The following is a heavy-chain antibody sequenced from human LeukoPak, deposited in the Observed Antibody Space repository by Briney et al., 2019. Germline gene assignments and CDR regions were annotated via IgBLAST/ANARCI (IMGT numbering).Heavy chain of an antibody. Sequence: SVKVSCKASGGTFSSYAISWVRQAPGQGLEWMGGIIPIFGTANYAQKFQGRVTITADESTSTAYMELSSLRSEDTAVYYCARDQGRGPEVLRRSRRTTVVTSFDYWGQGTLVTVSS. CDR3: ARDQGRGPEVLRRSRRTTVVTSFDY. V-gene: IGHV1-69*13. CDR2: IIPIFGTA. CDR1: GGTFSSYA. J-gene: IGHJ4*02. D-gene: IGHD4-23*01.